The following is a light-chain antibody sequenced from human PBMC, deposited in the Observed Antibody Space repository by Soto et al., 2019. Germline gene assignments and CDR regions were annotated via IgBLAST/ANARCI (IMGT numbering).Light chain of an antibody. CDR2: QAS. Sequence: DIQMTQSPSTLSAFVGDGVTITCRASQSIYNWLAWYQQKPGKAPKLLIHQASTLESGVPSRFSGSGSGTEFTLTISSLQPDDFATYYCQHYDTYPWTFGQGTKVEIK. V-gene: IGKV1-5*03. CDR1: QSIYNW. CDR3: QHYDTYPWT. J-gene: IGKJ1*01.